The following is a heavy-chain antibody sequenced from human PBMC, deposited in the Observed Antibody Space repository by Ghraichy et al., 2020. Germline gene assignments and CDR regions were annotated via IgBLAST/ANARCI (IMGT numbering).Heavy chain of an antibody. CDR1: GGSFSGYY. CDR3: ARREGWLPYPNWFDP. J-gene: IGHJ5*02. D-gene: IGHD3-22*01. CDR2: INHSGST. V-gene: IGHV4-34*01. Sequence: SETLSLTCAVYGGSFSGYYWSWIRQPPGKGLEWIGEINHSGSTNYNPSLKSRVTISVDTSKNQFSLKLSSVTAADTAVYYCARREGWLPYPNWFDPWGQGTLVTVSS.